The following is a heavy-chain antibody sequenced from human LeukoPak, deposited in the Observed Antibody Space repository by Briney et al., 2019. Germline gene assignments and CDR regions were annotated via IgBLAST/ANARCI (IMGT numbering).Heavy chain of an antibody. D-gene: IGHD2-2*01. J-gene: IGHJ3*02. Sequence: GSLRLSCAASGFTFSSYEMNWVRQGPGKGLEWVGSVYYSGTTYYNPSLKSRVTISVDTSKNQFSLKLSSVTAADTAVYYCARHEGGSSTSSDAFDIWGQGTMVTVSS. V-gene: IGHV4-39*01. CDR1: GFTFSSYE. CDR3: ARHEGGSSTSSDAFDI. CDR2: VYYSGTT.